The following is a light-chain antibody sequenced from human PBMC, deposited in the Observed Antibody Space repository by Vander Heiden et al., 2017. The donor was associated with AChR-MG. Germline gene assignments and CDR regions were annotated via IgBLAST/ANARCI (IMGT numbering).Light chain of an antibody. CDR3: QQYNAWPPIT. J-gene: IGKJ5*01. CDR1: QSISNN. V-gene: IGKV3D-15*01. Sequence: EIVMTQSPATLSVSPGERATLSCRASQSISNNLAWYQQKPGQAPRLLIYGASTRATGVPARLSGRGSGTEFTLTIASLQSEDLALYFCQQYNAWPPITFGQGTRLEIK. CDR2: GAS.